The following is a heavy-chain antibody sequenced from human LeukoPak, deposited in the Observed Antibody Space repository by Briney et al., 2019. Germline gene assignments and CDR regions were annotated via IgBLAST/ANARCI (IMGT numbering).Heavy chain of an antibody. Sequence: GGSLRLSCTASGFTFSNFWMGWVRQAPGKGLEWVANIKQDETEKFYLGSVKGRFTISRDNAKNTLYLQMNSLRVEDTAVYYCAREITVTAADYGMDVWGQGTTVTVSS. V-gene: IGHV3-7*01. CDR2: IKQDETEK. D-gene: IGHD4-17*01. CDR3: AREITVTAADYGMDV. J-gene: IGHJ6*02. CDR1: GFTFSNFW.